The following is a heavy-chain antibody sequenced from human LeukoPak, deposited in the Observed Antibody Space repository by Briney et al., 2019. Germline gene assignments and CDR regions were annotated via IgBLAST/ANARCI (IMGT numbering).Heavy chain of an antibody. J-gene: IGHJ4*02. Sequence: PGGSLRLSYAASGFTFSSYGMHWVRQAPGKGLEWVAVIAFDGTNKYYADSVKGRFTISRDNSKNTLYLQMNSLRAEDTAVYYCAKGTGGDYVPWVDYWGQGTLVTVSS. CDR3: AKGTGGDYVPWVDY. D-gene: IGHD4-17*01. CDR2: IAFDGTNK. CDR1: GFTFSSYG. V-gene: IGHV3-30*18.